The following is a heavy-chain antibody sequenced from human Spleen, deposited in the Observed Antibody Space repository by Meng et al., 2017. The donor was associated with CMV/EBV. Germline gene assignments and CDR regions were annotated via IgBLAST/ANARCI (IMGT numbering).Heavy chain of an antibody. CDR3: AKFSAYCSTTFCYLGY. V-gene: IGHV3-23*03. CDR2: IFSSGNSITST. J-gene: IGHJ4*02. Sequence: GESLKISCAASGFTFTDYAMSWVRQTPGKGLEWVSIIFSSGNSITSTFYSDSVKSRFTISRDIPENTLYLQMNSLRDEDTAVYYCAKFSAYCSTTFCYLGYWGQGTLVTVSS. CDR1: GFTFTDYA. D-gene: IGHD2-2*01.